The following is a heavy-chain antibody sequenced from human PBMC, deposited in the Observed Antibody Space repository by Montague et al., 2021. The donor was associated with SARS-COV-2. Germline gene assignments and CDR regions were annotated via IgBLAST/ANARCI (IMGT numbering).Heavy chain of an antibody. J-gene: IGHJ4*02. CDR2: IDWDDDK. CDR3: ARSYGTTVVTRAFDY. D-gene: IGHD4-23*01. CDR1: GFSFSTSGMC. Sequence: PALVKPTQTLTLTCTFSGFSFSTSGMCVSWIRQPPGKALEWLTLIDWDDDKYYSTSLKTWLTISKDTSKNQVVLTMTNMDPVDTATYYCARSYGTTVVTRAFDYWGQGTLVTVSS. V-gene: IGHV2-70*01.